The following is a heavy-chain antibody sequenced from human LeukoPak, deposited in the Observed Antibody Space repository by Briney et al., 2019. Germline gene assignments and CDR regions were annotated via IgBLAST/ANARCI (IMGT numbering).Heavy chain of an antibody. CDR3: ARVAVAGSFDP. V-gene: IGHV4-30-4*01. Sequence: SETLSLTCTVSGGSIGSGDYYWSWIRQPPGKGLEWIGYIYYSGSTYYNPSLKSRVTISVDTSKNQFSLKLSSVTAADTAVYFCARVAVAGSFDPWGQGTLVTVSS. CDR2: IYYSGST. J-gene: IGHJ5*02. D-gene: IGHD6-19*01. CDR1: GGSIGSGDYY.